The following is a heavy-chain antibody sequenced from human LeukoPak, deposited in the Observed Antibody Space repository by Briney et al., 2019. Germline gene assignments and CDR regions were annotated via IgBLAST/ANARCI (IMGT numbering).Heavy chain of an antibody. CDR2: IYPGDSDT. J-gene: IGHJ3*02. CDR1: GYSFTSYW. CDR3: ARNSARVTALHDAFDI. V-gene: IGHV5-51*01. D-gene: IGHD2-21*02. Sequence: GESLKISCKGSGYSFTSYWIGWVRQMPGKGLEWMGIIYPGDSDTRYSPSFQGQVTISADKSISTAYLQWSSLKASDTAMYYCARNSARVTALHDAFDIWGQGTMVTVSS.